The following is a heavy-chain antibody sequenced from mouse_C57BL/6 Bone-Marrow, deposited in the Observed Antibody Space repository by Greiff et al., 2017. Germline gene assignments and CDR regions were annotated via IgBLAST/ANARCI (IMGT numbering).Heavy chain of an antibody. V-gene: IGHV1-55*01. D-gene: IGHD2-5*01. Sequence: VQLQQPGAELVKPGASVKLSCKASGYTFTSYWITWVKQRPGQGLEWIGDIYPGSGSTNYNEKFKGKATVTVDTSSSTAYMQLSSLTSEDSAVYYCARHYYSNYWYFDVWGTGTTVTVSS. CDR1: GYTFTSYW. J-gene: IGHJ1*03. CDR3: ARHYYSNYWYFDV. CDR2: IYPGSGST.